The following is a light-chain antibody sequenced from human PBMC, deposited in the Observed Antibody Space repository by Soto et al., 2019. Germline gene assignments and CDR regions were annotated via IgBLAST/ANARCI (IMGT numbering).Light chain of an antibody. CDR3: QQYYSTPRT. V-gene: IGKV4-1*01. Sequence: DIVMTQSPDSLSMSLGERATINCKSSQTVLYSSNNKNHLAWYQQRPGQPPKLLFSWASTRESGVPDRFSASVSGTDFTLSIGSLQAEDVAVYYCQQYYSTPRTFGQGTKVEIK. J-gene: IGKJ1*01. CDR1: QTVLYSSNNKNH. CDR2: WAS.